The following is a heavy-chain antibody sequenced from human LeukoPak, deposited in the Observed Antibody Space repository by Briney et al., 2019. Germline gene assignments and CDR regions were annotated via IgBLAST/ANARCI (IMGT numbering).Heavy chain of an antibody. CDR2: ISYDGSNK. CDR1: GFTFFSYG. Sequence: PGGSLRLSCAASGFTFFSYGMHWVRQAPGKGLEWVVGISYDGSNKYYVDSVKGRFTISRDNSKNTLYLEMISLRIEDTAVYYCAKGPVSGSRSPLDYWGQGTLVTVSS. J-gene: IGHJ4*02. D-gene: IGHD1-26*01. CDR3: AKGPVSGSRSPLDY. V-gene: IGHV3-30*18.